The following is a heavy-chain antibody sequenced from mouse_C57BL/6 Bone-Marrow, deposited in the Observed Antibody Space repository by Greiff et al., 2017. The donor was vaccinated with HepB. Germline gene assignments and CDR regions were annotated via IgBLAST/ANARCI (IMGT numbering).Heavy chain of an antibody. CDR3: ARDYVEYYFDY. D-gene: IGHD1-1*01. CDR2: IHPNSGST. Sequence: VQLQQPGAELVKPGASVKLSCKASGYTFTSYWMHWVKQRPGQGLEWIGMIHPNSGSTNYNEKFKSKATLTVDKSSSTAYMQLSSLTSEDSAVYYCARDYVEYYFDYWGQGTTLTVSS. V-gene: IGHV1-64*01. J-gene: IGHJ2*01. CDR1: GYTFTSYW.